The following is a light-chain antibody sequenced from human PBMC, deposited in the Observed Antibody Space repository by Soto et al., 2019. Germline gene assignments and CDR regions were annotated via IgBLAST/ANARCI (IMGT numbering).Light chain of an antibody. CDR1: QSISSW. J-gene: IGKJ1*01. Sequence: DIQMTQSPSTLSASVGDRVTITCRASQSISSWLSWYQQKAGQAPKLLIYKASIVESGVPSRFSGSGSGTEFPRTISSLHPDDSATYYRQQYSYFATFGQGTRVEVK. V-gene: IGKV1-5*03. CDR2: KAS. CDR3: QQYSYFAT.